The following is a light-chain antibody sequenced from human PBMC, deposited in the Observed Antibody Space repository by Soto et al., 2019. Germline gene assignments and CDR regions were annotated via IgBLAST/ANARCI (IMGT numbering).Light chain of an antibody. J-gene: IGKJ5*01. V-gene: IGKV1D-12*01. CDR2: AAS. Sequence: IQMTQSTAPVSGSXGDRVTITLRASQGISSWLAWYQRKPGRAPKLLIYAASRLQAGVPLRFSGSGSGTDFTLTISDLQPEDFGTYYCLQYVNLPTFGQGTRLEIK. CDR1: QGISSW. CDR3: LQYVNLPT.